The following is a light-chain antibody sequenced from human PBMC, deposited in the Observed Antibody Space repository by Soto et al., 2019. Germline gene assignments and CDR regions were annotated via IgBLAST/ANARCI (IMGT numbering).Light chain of an antibody. CDR3: QQRSNWHRT. J-gene: IGKJ4*01. CDR2: RIS. Sequence: EIVLTQSPGTLSLSPGERATLSCRASQSVGRNYLAWYQQKPGQAPRLLIHRISTRATGIPDRFSGSGFATDFTLTISRLEPEDFAVYYCQQRSNWHRTFGGGTKVDIK. V-gene: IGKV3D-20*02. CDR1: QSVGRNY.